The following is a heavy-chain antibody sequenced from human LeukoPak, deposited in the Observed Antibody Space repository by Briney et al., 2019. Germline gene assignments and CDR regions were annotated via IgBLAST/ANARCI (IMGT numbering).Heavy chain of an antibody. CDR1: GYTFTNYG. CDR2: ISAYNGDT. Sequence: ASVKVSCKASGYTFTNYGISWVRQAPGQGLEWMGWISAYNGDTNYAQKLQGRVTMTTDTSTSTAYMELRSLTSDDTAVYYCARVGAYCTSTSCLDYWGQGTLVTVSS. V-gene: IGHV1-18*01. D-gene: IGHD2-2*01. CDR3: ARVGAYCTSTSCLDY. J-gene: IGHJ4*02.